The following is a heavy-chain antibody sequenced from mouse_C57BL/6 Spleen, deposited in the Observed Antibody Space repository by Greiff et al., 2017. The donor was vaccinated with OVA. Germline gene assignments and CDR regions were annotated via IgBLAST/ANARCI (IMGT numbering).Heavy chain of an antibody. Sequence: VKLQESGAELARPGASVKLSCKASGYTFTSSGISWVKQRTGPGLEWIGEIYPRSGNTYYNEKFKGKATLTADKSSSTAYMELRSLTSEDSAVYFCARGTTVDYAMDYWGQGTSVTVSS. CDR1: GYTFTSSG. CDR3: ARGTTVDYAMDY. J-gene: IGHJ4*01. V-gene: IGHV1-81*01. D-gene: IGHD1-1*01. CDR2: IYPRSGNT.